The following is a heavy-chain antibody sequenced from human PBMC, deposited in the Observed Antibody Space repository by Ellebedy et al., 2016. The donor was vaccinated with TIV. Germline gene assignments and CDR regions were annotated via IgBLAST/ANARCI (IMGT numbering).Heavy chain of an antibody. CDR3: ARRPVQHSAYSWFDP. Sequence: ASVKVSCKASGYTFTSYYIHWVRQAPGQGLEWMGWINPNGGGTHYAQKFQGRVTMSGDTSINVAYMELTGLRSDDTAVYYCARRPVQHSAYSWFDPWGQGTLVTVSS. D-gene: IGHD4-11*01. CDR2: INPNGGGT. J-gene: IGHJ5*02. V-gene: IGHV1-2*02. CDR1: GYTFTSYY.